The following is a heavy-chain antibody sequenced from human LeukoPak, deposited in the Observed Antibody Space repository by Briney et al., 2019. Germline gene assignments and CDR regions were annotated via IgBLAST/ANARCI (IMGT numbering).Heavy chain of an antibody. CDR3: AKDHRFGELLFSGFDY. V-gene: IGHV3-30*02. J-gene: IGHJ4*02. CDR1: GFTFSSYG. D-gene: IGHD3-10*01. Sequence: PGGSLRLSCAASGFTFSSYGMHWVRQAPGKGLEWVAFIRYDGSNKYYADSVKGRFTISRDNSKNTLYLQMNSLRAEDTAVYYCAKDHRFGELLFSGFDYWGQGTLVTVSS. CDR2: IRYDGSNK.